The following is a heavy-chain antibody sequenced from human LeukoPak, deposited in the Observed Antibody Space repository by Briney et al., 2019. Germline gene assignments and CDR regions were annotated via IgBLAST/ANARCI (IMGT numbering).Heavy chain of an antibody. D-gene: IGHD3-22*01. Sequence: SETLSLTCAVYGGSFSGYYWSWIRQPPGEGLEWIGEINHSGSTNYNPSLKSRVTITVDTSKNQFSLKLSSVTAADTAVYYCARGRRYYDSSGYPRPFQHWGQGTLVTVST. V-gene: IGHV4-34*01. CDR3: ARGRRYYDSSGYPRPFQH. CDR1: GGSFSGYY. CDR2: INHSGST. J-gene: IGHJ1*01.